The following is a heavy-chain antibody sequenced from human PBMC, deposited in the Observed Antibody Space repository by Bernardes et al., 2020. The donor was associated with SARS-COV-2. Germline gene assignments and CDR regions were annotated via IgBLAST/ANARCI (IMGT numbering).Heavy chain of an antibody. Sequence: GSLRLSCAASGFTFSSYAMTWVRQAPGKGLEWVSAISGSGGSTYYADSVKGRFTISRDNSKNTLYLQMNSLRAEDTAVYYCAKDQSSGRYGDAFDIWGQGTMVTVSS. J-gene: IGHJ3*02. V-gene: IGHV3-23*01. CDR1: GFTFSSYA. D-gene: IGHD6-19*01. CDR3: AKDQSSGRYGDAFDI. CDR2: ISGSGGST.